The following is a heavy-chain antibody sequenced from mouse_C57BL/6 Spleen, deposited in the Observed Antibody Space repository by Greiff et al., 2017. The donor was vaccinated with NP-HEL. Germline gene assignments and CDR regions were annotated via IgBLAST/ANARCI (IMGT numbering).Heavy chain of an antibody. V-gene: IGHV1-81*01. CDR3: ARKDNSPAWFAY. J-gene: IGHJ3*01. CDR2: IYPRSGNT. Sequence: VQLQQSGAELARPGASVKLSCKASGYTFTSYGISWVKQRPGQGLEWIGEIYPRSGNTYYNEKFKGKATLTADKSSSTAYMELRSLTTEDSAVFVCARKDNSPAWFAYWGQGTLVTVSA. D-gene: IGHD6-1*01. CDR1: GYTFTSYG.